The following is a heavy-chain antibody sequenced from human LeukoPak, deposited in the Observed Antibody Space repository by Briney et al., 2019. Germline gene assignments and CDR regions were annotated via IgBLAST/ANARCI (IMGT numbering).Heavy chain of an antibody. Sequence: ASVKVSCKASGYTFTSYYMHWVRQAPGQGLEWMGIINPSGGSTSYAQKFQGRVTMTRDMSTSTVYMELSSLRSEDTAVYYCARGSRRITMIVVVNGQSAFDYWGQGTLVTVSS. V-gene: IGHV1-46*01. D-gene: IGHD3-22*01. CDR2: INPSGGST. J-gene: IGHJ4*02. CDR1: GYTFTSYY. CDR3: ARGSRRITMIVVVNGQSAFDY.